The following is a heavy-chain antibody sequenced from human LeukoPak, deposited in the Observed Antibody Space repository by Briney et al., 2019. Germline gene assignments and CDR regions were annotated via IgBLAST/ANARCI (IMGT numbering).Heavy chain of an antibody. J-gene: IGHJ6*03. V-gene: IGHV3-11*04. CDR3: AQNYCSSTSCYFYYMDV. Sequence: GGSLRLSCAASGFTFSDYYMSWIRQAPGKGLEWVSYISSSGSTIYYADSVKGRFTISRDNAKNSLYLQMNSLRAEDTAVYYCAQNYCSSTSCYFYYMDVWGKGTTVTVSS. D-gene: IGHD2-2*01. CDR1: GFTFSDYY. CDR2: ISSSGSTI.